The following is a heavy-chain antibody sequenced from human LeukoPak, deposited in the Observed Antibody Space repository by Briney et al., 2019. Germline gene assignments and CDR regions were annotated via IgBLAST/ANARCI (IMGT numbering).Heavy chain of an antibody. J-gene: IGHJ4*02. D-gene: IGHD3-3*01. CDR2: ISYDGSNK. CDR1: GFTFSSYA. CDR3: ARDRRIFGVVIVFDY. Sequence: GRSLRLSCAASGFTFSSYAMHWVRQAPGEGLEWVAVISYDGSNKYYADSVKGRFTISRDNSKNTLYLQMNSLRAEDTAVYYCARDRRIFGVVIVFDYWGQGTLVTVSS. V-gene: IGHV3-30-3*01.